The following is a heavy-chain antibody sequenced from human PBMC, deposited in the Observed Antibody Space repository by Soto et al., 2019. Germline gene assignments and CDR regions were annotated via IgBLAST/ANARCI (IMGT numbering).Heavy chain of an antibody. Sequence: SETLSLTCTVSGASVSSGAYYWGWVRQRPGRGLEWIGYIYESGYTYYNTSLKSRLTISLDRSNNQFSLGLTSVTAADTAVYYCVRALQNTAMVYPWFDPGGQGTLVTVS. CDR2: IYESGYT. V-gene: IGHV4-31*03. J-gene: IGHJ5*02. D-gene: IGHD5-18*01. CDR1: GASVSSGAYY. CDR3: VRALQNTAMVYPWFDP.